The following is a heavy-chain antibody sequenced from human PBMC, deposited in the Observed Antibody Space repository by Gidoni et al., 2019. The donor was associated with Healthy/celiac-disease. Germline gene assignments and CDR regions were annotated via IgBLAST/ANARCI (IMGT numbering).Heavy chain of an antibody. Sequence: EVQLVESGGGLVQPGWSLILSCAASGFTFAAYALHWVREAPGDGLEGVSGSSGNNGRIGYADYVKDRLTNSRNHAKNALYMQMNSLRAEDTALYYCAKAGGNVLIWFGERKDYFDYWGQGTLVTVSS. D-gene: IGHD3-10*01. CDR1: GFTFAAYA. J-gene: IGHJ4*02. CDR2: SSGNNGRI. CDR3: AKAGGNVLIWFGERKDYFDY. V-gene: IGHV3-9*01.